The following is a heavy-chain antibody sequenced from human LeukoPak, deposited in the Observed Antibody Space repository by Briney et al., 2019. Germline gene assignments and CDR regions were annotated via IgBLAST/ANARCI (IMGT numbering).Heavy chain of an antibody. V-gene: IGHV1-2*02. D-gene: IGHD5-18*01. J-gene: IGHJ4*02. Sequence: EASVKVSCKASGYTFTGYYMHWVRQAPGQGLEWMGWINPNSGGTNYAQKFQGRVTMTRDTSITTAYMELSRLRFDDTAVYYCARPRAFSYGQMYYFDYWGQGALVTASS. CDR2: INPNSGGT. CDR1: GYTFTGYY. CDR3: ARPRAFSYGQMYYFDY.